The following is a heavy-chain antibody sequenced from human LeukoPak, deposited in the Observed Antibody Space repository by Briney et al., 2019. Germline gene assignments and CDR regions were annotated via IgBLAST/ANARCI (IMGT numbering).Heavy chain of an antibody. V-gene: IGHV4-59*01. D-gene: IGHD1-26*01. CDR1: GASITRYY. CDR2: IYYSGST. Sequence: SETLSLTCSVSGASITRYYWTWIRQPPGKGLEWIGYIYYSGSTNYNPSLKSRVTISVDTSKNQFSLKLSSVTAADTAVYYCARQTGIVGPLGWFDPWGQGTLVTVSS. CDR3: ARQTGIVGPLGWFDP. J-gene: IGHJ5*02.